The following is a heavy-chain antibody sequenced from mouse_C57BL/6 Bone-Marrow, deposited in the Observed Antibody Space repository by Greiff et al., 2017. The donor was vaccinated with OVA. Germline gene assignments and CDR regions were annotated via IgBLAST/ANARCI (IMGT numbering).Heavy chain of an antibody. CDR2: IYPRSGNT. CDR3: ARSRWDFDY. CDR1: GYTFTSYG. D-gene: IGHD1-1*02. J-gene: IGHJ2*01. V-gene: IGHV1-81*01. Sequence: VQLQQSGAELARPGASVKLSCKASGYTFTSYGISWVKQRTGQGLEWIGEIYPRSGNTSYNEQFKGKATMTANKSSSTAYMELRSLTSDDSAVYFCARSRWDFDYWGQGTTLTVSS.